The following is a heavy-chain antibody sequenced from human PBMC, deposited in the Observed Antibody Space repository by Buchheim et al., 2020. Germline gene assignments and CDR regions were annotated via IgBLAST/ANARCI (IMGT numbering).Heavy chain of an antibody. D-gene: IGHD6-13*01. Sequence: QVQLQESGPGLVKPSETLSLTCTVSGGSISNYYWNWIRQPPGKEMEWIGYIYSSGNTNYNPSLNSRVTISIDTSKNQFSLRLSSVTAADTAVYYCARSPRIASRENWFDPWGQGTL. J-gene: IGHJ5*02. CDR2: IYSSGNT. V-gene: IGHV4-59*08. CDR3: ARSPRIASRENWFDP. CDR1: GGSISNYY.